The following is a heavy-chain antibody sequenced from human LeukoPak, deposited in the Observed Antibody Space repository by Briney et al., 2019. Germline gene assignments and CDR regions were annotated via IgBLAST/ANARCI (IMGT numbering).Heavy chain of an antibody. CDR3: ATTYSYGYSVFDY. J-gene: IGHJ4*02. CDR2: IYPGDSDT. CDR1: GYTFTNYW. D-gene: IGHD5-18*01. Sequence: GESPKISCKTSGYTFTNYWIGWVRQMLGKGLEWMGIIYPGDSDTKYSPSFQGQVTISADKSISTAYLQWSSLKASDTAMYYCATTYSYGYSVFDYWGQGTLVTVSS. V-gene: IGHV5-51*01.